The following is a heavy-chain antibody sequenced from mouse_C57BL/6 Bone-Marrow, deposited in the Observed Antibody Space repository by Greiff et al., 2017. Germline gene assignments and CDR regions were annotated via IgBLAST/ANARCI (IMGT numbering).Heavy chain of an antibody. V-gene: IGHV1-85*01. J-gene: IGHJ3*01. CDR3: AYSNWFAY. CDR1: GYTFTSYD. Sequence: QVHVKQSGPELVKPGASVKLSCKASGYTFTSYDINWVKQRPGQGLEWIGWIYPRDGSTKYNEKFKGKATLTVDTSSSTAYMELHSLTSEDAAVYFCAYSNWFAYWGQGTLVTVSA. D-gene: IGHD2-5*01. CDR2: IYPRDGST.